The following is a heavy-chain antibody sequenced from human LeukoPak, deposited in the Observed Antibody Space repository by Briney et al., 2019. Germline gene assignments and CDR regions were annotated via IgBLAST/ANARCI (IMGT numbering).Heavy chain of an antibody. CDR2: IYGSGST. CDR1: GASISSNY. CDR3: ARTTIVTRSAWFDP. V-gene: IGHV4-4*09. J-gene: IGHJ5*02. Sequence: PETLSLTCTVSGASISSNYWSWIRQPPGKGLEWIGYIYGSGSTNYNPPLKSRVTISGDTSKNQVSLKLSFVTAADTALYFCARTTIVTRSAWFDPWGQGTLVTVSS. D-gene: IGHD4-11*01.